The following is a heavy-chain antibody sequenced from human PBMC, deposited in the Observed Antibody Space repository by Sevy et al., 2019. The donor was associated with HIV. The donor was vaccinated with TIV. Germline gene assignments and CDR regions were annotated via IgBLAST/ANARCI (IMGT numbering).Heavy chain of an antibody. J-gene: IGHJ3*02. V-gene: IGHV4-59*01. CDR1: GGSISNYY. Sequence: SETLSLTCTVSGGSISNYYWSWIRQSPGKGLEWIGYIYYSGSTNYNPSLKSRVTISVDTSKNQFSLKLSSVTAADTAVYYCARVGIAAAGGAFDIWGQRTMVTVSS. CDR2: IYYSGST. D-gene: IGHD6-13*01. CDR3: ARVGIAAAGGAFDI.